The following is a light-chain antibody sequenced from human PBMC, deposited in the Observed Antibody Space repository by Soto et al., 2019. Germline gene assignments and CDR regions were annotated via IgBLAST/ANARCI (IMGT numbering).Light chain of an antibody. V-gene: IGKV3-20*01. Sequence: EIVLTQSPGTLSLSPGERATLSCRASQSVSSSYVAWYQQKPGQAPRLLIYGASGRATGIPDRFSGSGSGTDFTLTINRLEPEDFAVYYCQQYGSSPPVTFGQGTRLEIK. CDR1: QSVSSSY. CDR2: GAS. J-gene: IGKJ5*01. CDR3: QQYGSSPPVT.